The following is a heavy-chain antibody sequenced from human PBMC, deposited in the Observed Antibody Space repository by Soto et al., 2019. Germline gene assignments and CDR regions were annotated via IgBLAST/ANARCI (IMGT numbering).Heavy chain of an antibody. D-gene: IGHD1-26*01. Sequence: QVQLQQWGAGLLKPSETLSLTCAVYGGSFSGYYWSWIRQPPGKGLEWIGEINHSGSTNYNPSLKSRVTISVDTSKTQFSLKLSSVTAADTAVYYCARGATVYYYGMDVWGQGTTVTVSS. CDR3: ARGATVYYYGMDV. V-gene: IGHV4-34*01. CDR1: GGSFSGYY. J-gene: IGHJ6*02. CDR2: INHSGST.